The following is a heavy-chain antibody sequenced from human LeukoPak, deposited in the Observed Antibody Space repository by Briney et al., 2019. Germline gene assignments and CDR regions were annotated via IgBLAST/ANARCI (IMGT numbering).Heavy chain of an antibody. Sequence: ASVKVSCKVSGYTLTDLSMHWVRQAPGKGLEWMGGFDPEDGETIYAQKFQGRVTMAEDTSTDTAYMELSSLRSEDTAIYYCATDHGGVTWVDAFDIWGKGTMVTVSS. D-gene: IGHD3-16*01. V-gene: IGHV1-24*01. J-gene: IGHJ3*02. CDR3: ATDHGGVTWVDAFDI. CDR2: FDPEDGET. CDR1: GYTLTDLS.